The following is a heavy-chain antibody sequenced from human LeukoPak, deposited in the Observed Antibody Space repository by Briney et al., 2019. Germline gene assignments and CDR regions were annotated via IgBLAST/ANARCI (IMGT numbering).Heavy chain of an antibody. J-gene: IGHJ3*01. CDR3: AKEGTRSHSQWAFDF. Sequence: PGGSLRLSCAGSGFIFRNYGRHWVRQAPGQGLEWVAVISDGGTHLYYADSVKGRFTISRDNSESTMYLQMNSLRVDDTAVYYCAKEGTRSHSQWAFDFWGQGTLVTVSS. D-gene: IGHD6-19*01. CDR1: GFIFRNYG. CDR2: ISDGGTHL. V-gene: IGHV3-30*18.